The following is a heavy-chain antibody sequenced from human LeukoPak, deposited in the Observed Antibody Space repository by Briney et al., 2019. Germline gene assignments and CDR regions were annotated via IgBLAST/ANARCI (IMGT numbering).Heavy chain of an antibody. J-gene: IGHJ4*02. CDR2: IIPIFGTA. V-gene: IGHV1-69*05. CDR3: ARDYGGNSGSPLDFDY. Sequence: GASVKVSCKASGGTFSSYAISWVRQAPGQGLEWMGGIIPIFGTANYAQKFQGRVTMTRNTSISTAYMELSSLRSEDTAVYYCARDYGGNSGSPLDFDYWGQGTLVAVSS. CDR1: GGTFSSYA. D-gene: IGHD4-23*01.